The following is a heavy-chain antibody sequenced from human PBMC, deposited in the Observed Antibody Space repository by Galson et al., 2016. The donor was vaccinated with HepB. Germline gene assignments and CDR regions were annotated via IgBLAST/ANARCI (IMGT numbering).Heavy chain of an antibody. CDR1: GFTIRTRGVG. J-gene: IGHJ2*01. V-gene: IGHV2-5*02. D-gene: IGHD1-1*01. CDR3: VHTRQWNDGRYFAF. CDR2: IYWDDDK. Sequence: PALVKPTQTLTLTCTLSGFTIRTRGVGVAWIRQPPGKALDWLALIYWDDDKWHSPSLKSRLSVTKDTSTNQVLLKITNVDPVDTGTYYCVHTRQWNDGRYFAFWGPGTQVTVSS.